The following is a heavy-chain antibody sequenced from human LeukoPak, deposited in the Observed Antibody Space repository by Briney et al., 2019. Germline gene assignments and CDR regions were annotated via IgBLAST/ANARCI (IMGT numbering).Heavy chain of an antibody. D-gene: IGHD4-17*01. Sequence: GGSLRLSCAASGFTFSSYAMHWVRQAPGKGLEWVAVISYDGSNKYYADSVKGRFTISRDNSKNTLYLQMNSLRAEDTAVYYCARHGYGDPTWGQGTLVTVSS. CDR3: ARHGYGDPT. CDR2: ISYDGSNK. J-gene: IGHJ4*02. V-gene: IGHV3-30*04. CDR1: GFTFSSYA.